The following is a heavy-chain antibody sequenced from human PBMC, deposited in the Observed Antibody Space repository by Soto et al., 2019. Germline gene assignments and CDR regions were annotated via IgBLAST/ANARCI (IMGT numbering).Heavy chain of an antibody. J-gene: IGHJ6*03. CDR1: GDSFSSNSAA. V-gene: IGHV6-1*01. Sequence: SQTLSLTCAISGDSFSSNSAAWNWIRQSPSRGLEWLGRTYYRSKWYNDYAVSVKSRITINPDTSKNQFSLQLNSVTPEDTAVYYCAREGRGQLVLGYCYYMDVWGKGTTVTVSS. CDR2: TYYRSKWYN. CDR3: AREGRGQLVLGYCYYMDV. D-gene: IGHD6-13*01.